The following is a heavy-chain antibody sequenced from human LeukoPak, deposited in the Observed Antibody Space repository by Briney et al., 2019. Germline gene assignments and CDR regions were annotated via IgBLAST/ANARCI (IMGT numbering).Heavy chain of an antibody. CDR1: GGTFSSYA. V-gene: IGHV1-69*01. Sequence: VASVKVSCKASGGTFSSYAISWVRQAPGQGLEWMGGIIPIFGTANYAQKFQGRVTITADESTSTAYMELSSLRSEDTAVYYCARTTVRGYSYVGFDYWGQGTLVTVSS. CDR2: IIPIFGTA. CDR3: ARTTVRGYSYVGFDY. D-gene: IGHD5-18*01. J-gene: IGHJ4*02.